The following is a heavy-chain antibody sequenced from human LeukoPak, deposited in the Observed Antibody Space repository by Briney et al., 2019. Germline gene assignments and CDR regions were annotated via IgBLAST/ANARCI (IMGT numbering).Heavy chain of an antibody. CDR2: LRHSGASS. Sequence: GGSLRLSCAASGFTFLTYAMSWVRPAPGHGLQWVSVLRHSGASSYYADSVKGPFTISRDNSTNTLYLQMNSLRAEDTAVYYCAKAGRSGWYPGWPFDSWGQGTMVTVSS. J-gene: IGHJ3*02. CDR1: GFTFLTYA. V-gene: IGHV3-23*01. CDR3: AKAGRSGWYPGWPFDS. D-gene: IGHD6-19*01.